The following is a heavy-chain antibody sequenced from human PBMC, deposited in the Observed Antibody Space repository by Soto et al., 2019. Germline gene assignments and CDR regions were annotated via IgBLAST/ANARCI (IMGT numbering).Heavy chain of an antibody. J-gene: IGHJ4*02. CDR2: INPNSGGT. V-gene: IGHV1-2*02. Sequence: ASVKVSCKASGYTFTGYYMHWVRQAPGQGLEWMGWINPNSGGTNYAQKFQGRVTMTRDTSISTAYMELSRLRSDDTAVYYCARGPQLPPRRREAARPYWGQGTLVTVSS. D-gene: IGHD6-6*01. CDR3: ARGPQLPPRRREAARPY. CDR1: GYTFTGYY.